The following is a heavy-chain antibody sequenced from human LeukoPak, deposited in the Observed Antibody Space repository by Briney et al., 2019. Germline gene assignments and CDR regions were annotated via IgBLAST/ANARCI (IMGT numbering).Heavy chain of an antibody. CDR1: GFTFSSYA. V-gene: IGHV3-23*01. J-gene: IGHJ4*02. CDR2: IGGSGGGT. Sequence: GGSLRLSCAASGFTFSSYAMSWVRQSPGKGLEWVSAIGGSGGGTYYADSVKGRFTISRDNSKHTLYLQMNSLRAEDTAVYYCAKSSTIYAYYFDYWGQGTLVTVSS. CDR3: AKSSTIYAYYFDY. D-gene: IGHD2/OR15-2a*01.